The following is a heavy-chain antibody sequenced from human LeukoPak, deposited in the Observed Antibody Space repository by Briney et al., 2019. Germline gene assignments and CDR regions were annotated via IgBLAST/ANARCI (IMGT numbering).Heavy chain of an antibody. CDR3: ARGVGPYYYYYYMDV. J-gene: IGHJ6*03. V-gene: IGHV4-34*01. CDR1: GGSFSGYY. Sequence: TTSETLSLTCAVYGGSFSGYYWSWIRQPPGKGLEWIREINHSGSTNYNPSLKSRVTISVDTSKNPFSLKLSSVTAADTAVYYCARGVGPYYYYYYMDVWGKGTTVTVSS. CDR2: INHSGST.